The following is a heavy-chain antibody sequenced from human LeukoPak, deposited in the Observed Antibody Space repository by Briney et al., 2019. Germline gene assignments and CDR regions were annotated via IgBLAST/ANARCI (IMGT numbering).Heavy chain of an antibody. CDR3: AREYYDFWSGYYT. D-gene: IGHD3-3*01. Sequence: GESLKISCKGSGYSFTSYWIGWVRQAPGKGLEWVANIKQDGSEKYYVDSVRGRFTISRDNAKNSLYLQMNSLRAEDTAVYYCAREYYDFWSGYYTWGQGTLVTVSS. CDR2: IKQDGSEK. CDR1: GYSFTSYW. V-gene: IGHV3-7*01. J-gene: IGHJ5*02.